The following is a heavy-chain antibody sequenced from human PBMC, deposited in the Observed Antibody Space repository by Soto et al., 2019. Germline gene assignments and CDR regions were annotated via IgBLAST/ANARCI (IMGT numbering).Heavy chain of an antibody. V-gene: IGHV1-2*02. Sequence: ASVKVSCKASGYTFTGQYMHWVRQAPGQGLEWMGWINPNSGDTNYAQKFQGRGTMTRDTSTGTAYMELSSLRSNDTAIYYCARESSGITLYGMDVWGQGTTVTVSS. CDR1: GYTFTGQY. J-gene: IGHJ6*02. CDR2: INPNSGDT. D-gene: IGHD1-7*01. CDR3: ARESSGITLYGMDV.